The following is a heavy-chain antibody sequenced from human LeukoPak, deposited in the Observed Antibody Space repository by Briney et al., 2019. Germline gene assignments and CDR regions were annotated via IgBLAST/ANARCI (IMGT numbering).Heavy chain of an antibody. Sequence: ASVKVSCKTSGYTFTSFGITWVRQAPGQGPEWMGWMKVGEGNTHFAQKFQDRVSMTRDISSNTAFLELRNLRSDDTAVYFCSRSSDTTSWSYFDHRGQGTLVPVSS. CDR3: SRSSDTTSWSYFDH. CDR1: GYTFTSFG. V-gene: IGHV1-18*01. J-gene: IGHJ4*02. D-gene: IGHD2/OR15-2a*01. CDR2: MKVGEGNT.